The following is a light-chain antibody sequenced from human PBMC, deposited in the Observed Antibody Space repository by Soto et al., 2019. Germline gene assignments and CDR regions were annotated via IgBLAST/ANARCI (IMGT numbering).Light chain of an antibody. CDR1: QGISSA. Sequence: AIQLTQSPSSLSVSVGDRVTITCRASQGISSALAWYQQKPGKAPKLLIYDASSLESGVPSRFSGSGSGTDFTLTISSLQPEDFATYYCQQFNSYPITFGQGTRLEIK. J-gene: IGKJ5*01. V-gene: IGKV1-13*02. CDR2: DAS. CDR3: QQFNSYPIT.